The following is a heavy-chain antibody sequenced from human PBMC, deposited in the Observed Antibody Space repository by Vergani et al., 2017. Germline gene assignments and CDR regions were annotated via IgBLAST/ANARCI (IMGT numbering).Heavy chain of an antibody. CDR3: VRTEYCTGIACNTRFDS. D-gene: IGHD2-8*02. CDR1: GFSFNTYW. V-gene: IGHV3-74*03. CDR2: IDEYGNRA. Sequence: EVQLVESGGGSVQWGGSLRLSCVASGFSFNTYWMHWVRQVPGKGLMWVARIDEYGNRATYGDFETGRFTISRDNAKNTVFLQMNNLRADDAGVYYCVRTEYCTGIACNTRFDSWGQGALVTVSS. J-gene: IGHJ5*01.